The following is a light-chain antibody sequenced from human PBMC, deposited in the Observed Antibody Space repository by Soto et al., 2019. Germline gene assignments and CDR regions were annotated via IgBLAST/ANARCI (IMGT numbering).Light chain of an antibody. CDR2: DAS. CDR3: QQRTNWPLT. CDR1: QSVATF. J-gene: IGKJ4*01. V-gene: IGKV3-11*01. Sequence: EIVLTQSPVNLSLSPGERATLSCRASQSVATFLAWYQQKPGQAPRLLIFDASNRAPGIPDRFNGSGSGKAFTLTIPSLEPEDFAVYYCQQRTNWPLTFGGGTKVEV.